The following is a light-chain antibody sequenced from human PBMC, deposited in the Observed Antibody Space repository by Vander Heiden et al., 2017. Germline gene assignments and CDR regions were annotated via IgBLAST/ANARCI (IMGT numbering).Light chain of an antibody. V-gene: IGLV2-14*03. J-gene: IGLJ2*01. CDR2: DVS. CDR3: SSYTSSSTLV. Sequence: QSALTQPASVYGSPGQSITISCTGTSSDAGDYIHVSWYQQHPGKAPKLMIYDVSSRPSGVSNRFSGSKSDNTASLIISGLQADDEADYYCSSYTSSSTLVFGGGTKLTVL. CDR1: SSDAGDYIH.